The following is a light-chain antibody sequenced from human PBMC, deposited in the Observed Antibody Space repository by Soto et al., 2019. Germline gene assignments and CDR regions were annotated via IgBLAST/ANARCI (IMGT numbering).Light chain of an antibody. J-gene: IGKJ2*01. V-gene: IGKV3-15*01. CDR3: QQYENWPYT. CDR1: PGVSNT. CDR2: GAS. Sequence: EIVMAQTPATVSLSPGERGTLSCRASPGVSNTLAWYQQRPGQAPRLLIYGASIRAPGIPARFSGGGSGTEFTLTITSLQSEDFAVYYCQQYENWPYTFGQGTNLEIK.